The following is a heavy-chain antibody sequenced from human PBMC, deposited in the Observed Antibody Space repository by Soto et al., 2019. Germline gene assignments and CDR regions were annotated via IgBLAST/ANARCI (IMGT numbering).Heavy chain of an antibody. D-gene: IGHD3-3*01. CDR3: ARGRGFWSGYSTDYDAFDI. J-gene: IGHJ3*02. CDR2: ISAYNGNT. V-gene: IGHV1-18*01. Sequence: QVQLVQSGAEVKKPGASVKVSCKASGYTFTSYGISWVRQAPGQGLEWMGWISAYNGNTNYAQKLQGRVTMTTDTSTSTDYMELRSLRSDDTAVYDCARGRGFWSGYSTDYDAFDIWGQGTMVTVSS. CDR1: GYTFTSYG.